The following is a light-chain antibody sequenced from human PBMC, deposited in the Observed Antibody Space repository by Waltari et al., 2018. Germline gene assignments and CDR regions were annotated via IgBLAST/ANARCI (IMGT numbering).Light chain of an antibody. V-gene: IGKV1-9*01. Sequence: IQLTQSPSSLSASVGDRVTITCRASQALSTYLAWYQQKPGQAPKLLIYAASTLQCGVPSRFSGSGSGTDFTLTISSLQPEDFATYYCQQLNSYPREFTFGPGTKVDIK. CDR3: QQLNSYPREFT. CDR1: QALSTY. J-gene: IGKJ3*01. CDR2: AAS.